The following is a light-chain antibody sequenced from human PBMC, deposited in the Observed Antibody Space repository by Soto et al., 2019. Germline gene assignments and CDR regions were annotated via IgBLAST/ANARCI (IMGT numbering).Light chain of an antibody. CDR1: QSVSSGY. V-gene: IGKV3-20*01. CDR2: GAS. J-gene: IGKJ2*01. CDR3: QQYGSSPMYT. Sequence: EIVLTQSPGTLSLSPVERATLSCRASQSVSSGYVAWYQQKPGQAPRLLIYGASGRATGIPDRFSGSGSGTDFTLTISRLEPEDFAVYYCQQYGSSPMYTFGQGTKLEIK.